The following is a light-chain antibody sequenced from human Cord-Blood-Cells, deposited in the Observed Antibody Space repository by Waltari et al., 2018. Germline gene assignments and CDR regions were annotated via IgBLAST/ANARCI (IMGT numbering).Light chain of an antibody. Sequence: QSALTQPAPVSGSPGQSITISCTGTSSDVGGSNYVSWYQQHPGKAPKLMIYEVSNRPSGVSNRFSGSKSGNTASLTISGLQAEDEADYYCSSYTSSSTLEVFGTGTKVTVL. J-gene: IGLJ1*01. CDR1: SSDVGGSNY. CDR2: EVS. V-gene: IGLV2-14*01. CDR3: SSYTSSSTLEV.